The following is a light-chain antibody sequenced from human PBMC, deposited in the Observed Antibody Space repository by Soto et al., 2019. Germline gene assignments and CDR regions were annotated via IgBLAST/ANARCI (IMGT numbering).Light chain of an antibody. CDR3: QQSYSSPIT. J-gene: IGKJ5*01. V-gene: IGKV1-39*01. CDR1: QSISSN. CDR2: AAS. Sequence: QMTQSPSSLSASVGDRDTITCRASQSISSNLNWYQQKPGKAPKLLIYAASTLQSGVPSRFSGSKSGTDFTLTISSLQPEDFATYYCQQSYSSPITFGQGTRLEIK.